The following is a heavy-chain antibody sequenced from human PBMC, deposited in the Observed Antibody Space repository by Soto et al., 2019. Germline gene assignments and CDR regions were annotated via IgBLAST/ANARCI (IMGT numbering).Heavy chain of an antibody. CDR3: AKAPDFWSGYIYGMDV. Sequence: GGSLRLSCSASGFTFISYGMHWFRHSPGKGLEWVAVISYDGSNKYYADSVKGRFTISRDNSKNTLYLQMNSLRAEDTAVYYCAKAPDFWSGYIYGMDVWGQGTTVTVSS. J-gene: IGHJ6*02. D-gene: IGHD3-3*01. V-gene: IGHV3-30*18. CDR2: ISYDGSNK. CDR1: GFTFISYG.